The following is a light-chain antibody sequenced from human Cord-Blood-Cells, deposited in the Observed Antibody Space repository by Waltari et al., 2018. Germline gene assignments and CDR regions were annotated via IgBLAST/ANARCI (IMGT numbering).Light chain of an antibody. V-gene: IGKV3-15*01. Sequence: EIVMTQSPPTLSVSPGERATLSCRASQSVSSNLAWYQQKPVQAPRLLIYGASTRATGIPARFSGSGSGTEFTLTISSLQSEDFAVYYCQQYNNWPRTFGQGTKVEIK. CDR1: QSVSSN. CDR2: GAS. CDR3: QQYNNWPRT. J-gene: IGKJ1*01.